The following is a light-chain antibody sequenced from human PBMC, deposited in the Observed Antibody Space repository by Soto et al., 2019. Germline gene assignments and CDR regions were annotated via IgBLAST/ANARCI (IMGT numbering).Light chain of an antibody. CDR2: KAS. CDR3: QQYSHYPLT. CDR1: QSITNL. V-gene: IGKV1-5*03. Sequence: DIQMTQSPSTLSASVGDRVTITCRASQSITNLLAWCQQKPGKAPKLLIYKASSLESGVPSRFSGSGSGTEFTLTISSLQPDDFATYYCQQYSHYPLTFGGGTKVEIK. J-gene: IGKJ4*01.